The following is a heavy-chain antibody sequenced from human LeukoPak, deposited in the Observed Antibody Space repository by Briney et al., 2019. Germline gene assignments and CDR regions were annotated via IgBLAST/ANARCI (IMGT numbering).Heavy chain of an antibody. CDR3: ARVKGDYAGWRAFDI. J-gene: IGHJ3*02. V-gene: IGHV3-20*04. CDR2: INWNGGST. D-gene: IGHD4-23*01. Sequence: GESLRLSCAASGFTFDDYGMSWVRQAPGKGLEWVSGINWNGGSTGYADSVKGRFTISRDNAKNSLYLQMNSLRAEDTALYYCARVKGDYAGWRAFDIWGQGTMVTVSS. CDR1: GFTFDDYG.